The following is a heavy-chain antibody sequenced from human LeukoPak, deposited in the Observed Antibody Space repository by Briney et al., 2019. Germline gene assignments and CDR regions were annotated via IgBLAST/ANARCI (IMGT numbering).Heavy chain of an antibody. V-gene: IGHV4-38-2*01. CDR1: GYSISSVYS. D-gene: IGHD2-2*01. J-gene: IGHJ6*03. CDR2: INHSGST. CDR3: ARQSGAAAIYYDYSMDF. Sequence: SETLSLTCAVSGYSISSVYSWGWIRQPPGEGLEWIASINHSGSTYYNPSLKRPVTISVDTSKNQFSLNVSSVTAAEPGVYYRARQSGAAAIYYDYSMDFWGKGTPVTVSS.